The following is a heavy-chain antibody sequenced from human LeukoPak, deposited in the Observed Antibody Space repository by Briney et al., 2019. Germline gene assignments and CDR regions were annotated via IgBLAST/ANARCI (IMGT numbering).Heavy chain of an antibody. J-gene: IGHJ3*02. D-gene: IGHD1-1*01. CDR1: GYTFTGYY. CDR3: ARVGDWNDAYDAFDI. CDR2: INPNSGGT. Sequence: GASVKVPCKASGYTFTGYYMHWVRQAPGQGLEWMGWINPNSGGTNYAQKFQGRVTMTRDTSISTAYMELSRLRSDDTAVYYCARVGDWNDAYDAFDIWGQGTMVTVSS. V-gene: IGHV1-2*02.